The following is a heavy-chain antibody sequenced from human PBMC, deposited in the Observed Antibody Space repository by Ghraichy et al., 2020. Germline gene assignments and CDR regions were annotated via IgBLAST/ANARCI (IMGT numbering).Heavy chain of an antibody. J-gene: IGHJ3*01. CDR1: GGSFSGYY. CDR3: ARVNAHDSSGWYRGGAFDL. CDR2: INHSGST. V-gene: IGHV4-34*01. D-gene: IGHD6-19*01. Sequence: SETLSLTCAVYGGSFSGYYWSWIRQPPGKGLEWIGEINHSGSTNYNPSLKSRVTISVDTSKNQFSLKLSSVTAADTAVYYCARVNAHDSSGWYRGGAFDLWGQGTMVTVSS.